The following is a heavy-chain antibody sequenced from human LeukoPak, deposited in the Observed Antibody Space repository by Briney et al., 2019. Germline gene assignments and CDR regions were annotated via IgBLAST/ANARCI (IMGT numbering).Heavy chain of an antibody. Sequence: SETLSLTCTVSGGSISSYDWSWIRQPPGKGLEWIGYIYYSGSTNYNPSLKSRVTISVDTSKNQFSLKLSSVTAADTAVYYCARGGYSSSWYVVDYWGQGTLVTVSS. D-gene: IGHD6-13*01. CDR1: GGSISSYD. J-gene: IGHJ4*02. CDR3: ARGGYSSSWYVVDY. CDR2: IYYSGST. V-gene: IGHV4-59*01.